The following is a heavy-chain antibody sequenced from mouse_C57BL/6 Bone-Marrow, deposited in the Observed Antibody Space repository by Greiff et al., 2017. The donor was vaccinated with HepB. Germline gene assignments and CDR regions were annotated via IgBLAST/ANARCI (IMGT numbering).Heavy chain of an antibody. Sequence: QVHVKQSGAELVRPGASVKLSCKASGYTFTDYYINWVKQRPGQGLEWIARIYPGSGNTYYNEKFKGKATLTAEKSSSTAYMQLSSLTSEDSAVYFCARLGDGYYYAMDYWGQGTSVTVSS. CDR2: IYPGSGNT. CDR3: ARLGDGYYYAMDY. CDR1: GYTFTDYY. V-gene: IGHV1-76*01. D-gene: IGHD2-3*01. J-gene: IGHJ4*01.